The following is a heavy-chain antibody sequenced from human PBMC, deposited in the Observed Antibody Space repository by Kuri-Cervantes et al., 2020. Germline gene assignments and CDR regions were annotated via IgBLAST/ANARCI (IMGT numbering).Heavy chain of an antibody. CDR3: ARDRSIAVQGDFDY. CDR2: ISAYNANT. V-gene: IGHV1-18*01. Sequence: ASVKVSCKASGYTFTSYGFSWVRQAPGQGLEWMGWISAYNANTNYAQRLQGRVTMTTDTSTSTAYMELRSLRSDDTAVYYCARDRSIAVQGDFDYWGQGTLVTVSS. J-gene: IGHJ4*02. D-gene: IGHD6-19*01. CDR1: GYTFTSYG.